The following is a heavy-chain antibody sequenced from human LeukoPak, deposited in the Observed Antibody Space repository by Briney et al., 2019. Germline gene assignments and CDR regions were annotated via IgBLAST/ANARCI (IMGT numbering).Heavy chain of an antibody. Sequence: GGSLRLSCAASGFTFNSYSMNWVRQAPGKGLEWVSYISSSSSTIYYADSVKGRFTISRDSAKTSLLLQMNSLRDEDTAVYYCARAYSSSSGRDAFDSWGLGTLVTVSS. CDR2: ISSSSSTI. CDR1: GFTFNSYS. D-gene: IGHD6-6*01. V-gene: IGHV3-48*02. J-gene: IGHJ3*02. CDR3: ARAYSSSSGRDAFDS.